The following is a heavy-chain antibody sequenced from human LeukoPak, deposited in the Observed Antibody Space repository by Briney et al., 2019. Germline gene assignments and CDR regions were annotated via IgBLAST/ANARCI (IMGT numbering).Heavy chain of an antibody. J-gene: IGHJ5*01. V-gene: IGHV4-34*01. CDR3: ARVRTGSSGRPRFDS. Sequence: PSEALSLTCAGYGGSFSGYYWNWILQSPGNGLESIGEINHSGSTNYNPSLKSRVTISIDRSKGQFSIKVRPVTAAAPAVYSCARVRTGSSGRPRFDSSGQGTLVTVSS. CDR2: INHSGST. D-gene: IGHD6-25*01. CDR1: GGSFSGYY.